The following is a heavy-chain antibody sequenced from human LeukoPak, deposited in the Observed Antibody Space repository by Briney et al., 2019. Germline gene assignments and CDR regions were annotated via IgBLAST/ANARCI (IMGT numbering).Heavy chain of an antibody. J-gene: IGHJ4*02. Sequence: PGRSLRLSCAASGFTFSSYGMHWVRKTPGKGLEWVAVISYDGSNKYYADSVKGRFTISRDNSKNTLYLQMNSLRAEDTAVYYCAKDRSYYYGSGSFKDWGQGTLVTVSS. D-gene: IGHD3-10*01. CDR2: ISYDGSNK. V-gene: IGHV3-30*18. CDR1: GFTFSSYG. CDR3: AKDRSYYYGSGSFKD.